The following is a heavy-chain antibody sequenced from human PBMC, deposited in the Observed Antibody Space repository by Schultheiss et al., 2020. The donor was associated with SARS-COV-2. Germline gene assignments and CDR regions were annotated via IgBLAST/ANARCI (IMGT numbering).Heavy chain of an antibody. Sequence: SETLSLTCTVSGGSISSYYWGWIRQPPGKGLEWIGSIYYSGSTNYNPSLKSRVTISVDTSKNQFSLKLSSVTAADTAVYYCARARLTDYYYYMDVWGKGTTVTVSS. V-gene: IGHV4-59*01. CDR3: ARARLTDYYYYMDV. CDR2: IYYSGST. CDR1: GGSISSYY. D-gene: IGHD1-14*01. J-gene: IGHJ6*03.